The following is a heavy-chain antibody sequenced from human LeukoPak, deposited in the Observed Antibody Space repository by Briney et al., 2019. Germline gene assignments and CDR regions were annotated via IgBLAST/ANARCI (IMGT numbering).Heavy chain of an antibody. D-gene: IGHD3-10*01. J-gene: IGHJ5*02. CDR3: ARVWVVLLWFDPRGGWFDP. V-gene: IGHV4-39*07. CDR1: GGSISSSSYY. CDR2: IYYSGGT. Sequence: SETLSLTCTVSGGSISSSSYYWGWIRQPPGKGLERIGSIYYSGGTYYNPSLKSRVTISVDTSKNQFSLKLSSVTAADTAVYYCARVWVVLLWFDPRGGWFDPWGQGTLVTVSS.